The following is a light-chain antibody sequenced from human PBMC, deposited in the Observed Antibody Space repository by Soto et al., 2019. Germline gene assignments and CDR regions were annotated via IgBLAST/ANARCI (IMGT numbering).Light chain of an antibody. CDR2: DNN. J-gene: IGLJ2*01. V-gene: IGLV1-51*01. CDR1: SLNIGKNY. CDR3: ATWDSSLDAVV. Sequence: QAVVTQPPSVSAARGQKVTISCSGSSLNIGKNYVCWYQQLPGTAPKLLIYDNNNRPSGIPDRFSGSQSGTSATLGIAGLQTGDDADYFCATWDSSLDAVVFGGGTKLTVL.